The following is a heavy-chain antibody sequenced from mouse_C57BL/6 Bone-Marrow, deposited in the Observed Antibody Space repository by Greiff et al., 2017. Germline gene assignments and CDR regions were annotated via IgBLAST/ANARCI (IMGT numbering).Heavy chain of an antibody. V-gene: IGHV14-3*01. J-gene: IGHJ2*01. CDR2: IDPANGNT. CDR1: GFNIKNTY. CDR3: VRGDYYGSSYVFDY. D-gene: IGHD1-1*01. Sequence: VQLQQSVAELVRPGASVKLSCTASGFNIKNTYMHWVKQRPEQGLEWIGRIDPANGNTKYASKFPGKATITADTSSNTADLQLSSLTSEDAAIYYCVRGDYYGSSYVFDYWGQGTTLTVSS.